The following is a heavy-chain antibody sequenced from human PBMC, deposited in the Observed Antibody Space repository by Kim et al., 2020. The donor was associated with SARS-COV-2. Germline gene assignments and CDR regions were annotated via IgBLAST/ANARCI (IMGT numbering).Heavy chain of an antibody. CDR3: ASQWELLFSFDY. J-gene: IGHJ4*02. D-gene: IGHD1-26*01. Sequence: GGSLRLSCAASGFTFSSHAMSWVRQAAGKGLEWVAGLSDSGTSTYYADSVKGRFTVSRDNSNNTLYLQMSSLRADDTAIYYCASQWELLFSFDYWGQGTLVTVSS. V-gene: IGHV3-23*01. CDR2: LSDSGTST. CDR1: GFTFSSHA.